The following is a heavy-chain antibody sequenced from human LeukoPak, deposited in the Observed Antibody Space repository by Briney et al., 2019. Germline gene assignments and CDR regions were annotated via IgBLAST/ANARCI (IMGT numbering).Heavy chain of an antibody. CDR2: IDHSGST. CDR1: GGSFSGDY. Sequence: SETLSLTCAVDGGSFSGDYWSWIRQPPGEGLEWIGEIDHSGSTNYNPSLKSRATISVDTSKNQFSLKLSSVTAAETAVYYCASRKYQWYFDYWGQGTLVTVSS. J-gene: IGHJ4*02. CDR3: ASRKYQWYFDY. D-gene: IGHD2-2*01. V-gene: IGHV4-34*01.